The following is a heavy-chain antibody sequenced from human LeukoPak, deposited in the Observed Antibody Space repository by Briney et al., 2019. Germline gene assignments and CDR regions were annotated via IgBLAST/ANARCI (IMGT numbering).Heavy chain of an antibody. J-gene: IGHJ4*02. CDR3: ARRDGNWNYFDY. Sequence: KPSETLSLTCTVSGGSISSYYRSWIRQPPGKGLEWIGYTYYSGNTNYNPSLKSRVTISVDTSKNQFSLRLSSVTAADTAVYYCARRDGNWNYFDYWGQGTLVTVSS. CDR1: GGSISSYY. D-gene: IGHD1-1*01. V-gene: IGHV4-59*08. CDR2: TYYSGNT.